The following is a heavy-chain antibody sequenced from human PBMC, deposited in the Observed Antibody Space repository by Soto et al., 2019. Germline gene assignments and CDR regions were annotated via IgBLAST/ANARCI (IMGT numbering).Heavy chain of an antibody. CDR2: INAGNGNT. V-gene: IGHV1-3*01. Sequence: GASVKVSCKASGYTFTPYAIHWVRLAPGHGLEWMGWINAGNGNTKYSQKFQGRVTITRDPSATTAYMELSSLTSEDTAVYYCAKIGDGYAAYNIWGQGTMVTVSS. D-gene: IGHD5-18*01. J-gene: IGHJ3*02. CDR3: AKIGDGYAAYNI. CDR1: GYTFTPYA.